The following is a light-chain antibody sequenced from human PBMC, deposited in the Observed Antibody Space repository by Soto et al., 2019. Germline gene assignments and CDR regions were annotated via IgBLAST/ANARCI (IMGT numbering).Light chain of an antibody. Sequence: QSVLTQPASVSGSPGHSITICCTGTSSDVGNYKYVSWYQQHPGKAPKLMIYEVSNRPSGVSNRFSGSKSGNTASLTISGLQAEDETDYYCFSYTSSGTYVFGPGTKVTVL. CDR1: SSDVGNYKY. J-gene: IGLJ1*01. CDR3: FSYTSSGTYV. CDR2: EVS. V-gene: IGLV2-14*01.